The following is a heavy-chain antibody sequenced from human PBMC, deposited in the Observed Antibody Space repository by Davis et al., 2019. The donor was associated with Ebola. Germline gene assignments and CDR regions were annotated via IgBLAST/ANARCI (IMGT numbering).Heavy chain of an antibody. Sequence: PGGSLRLSCQGSGSTFSNHWIGWVRQMPGKGLEWMGITYPGDSDSRYSPSFQGQVTISVDRSISTAYLQWSSLKASDTAMYYCARLENVEHYWGQGTLVSVSS. V-gene: IGHV5-51*01. J-gene: IGHJ4*02. CDR3: ARLENVEHY. CDR2: TYPGDSDS. D-gene: IGHD1-1*01. CDR1: GSTFSNHW.